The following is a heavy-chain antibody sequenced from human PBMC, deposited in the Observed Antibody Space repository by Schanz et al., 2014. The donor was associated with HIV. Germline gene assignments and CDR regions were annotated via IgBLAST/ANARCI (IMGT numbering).Heavy chain of an antibody. V-gene: IGHV1-2*02. CDR1: GYTFTGYY. CDR2: INPNNGGT. J-gene: IGHJ4*02. D-gene: IGHD2-15*01. Sequence: QVQLVQSGAEVKKPGASVKVSCKASGYTFTGYYMHWVRQAPGQGLEWMGWINPNNGGTNYAQKFQGRVTMTRDTSISTAYMELSRLRSDDTAVYYCARGRSGYCSGGSCPYGRYYFDYWGQGTLVTVSS. CDR3: ARGRSGYCSGGSCPYGRYYFDY.